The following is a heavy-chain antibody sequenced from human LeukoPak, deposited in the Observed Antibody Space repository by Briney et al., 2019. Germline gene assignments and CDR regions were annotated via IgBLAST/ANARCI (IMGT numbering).Heavy chain of an antibody. Sequence: ASVKVSCKASGYTFTSHGISCVRHAPGQGLEWMGWISAYNGNTNYAQKLQGRVTMTTDTSTSTAYMELRSLRSDDTAVYYCARYSSGWYHFDSWGQGTLVTVSS. J-gene: IGHJ4*02. D-gene: IGHD6-19*01. CDR1: GYTFTSHG. V-gene: IGHV1-18*01. CDR3: ARYSSGWYHFDS. CDR2: ISAYNGNT.